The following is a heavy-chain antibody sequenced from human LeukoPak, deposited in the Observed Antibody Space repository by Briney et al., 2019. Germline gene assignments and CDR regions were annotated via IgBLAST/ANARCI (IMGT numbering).Heavy chain of an antibody. V-gene: IGHV3-53*01. D-gene: IGHD4-23*01. CDR3: ARRAGGYSHPYDY. CDR1: GFTVSGNY. Sequence: GGSLRLSCAVSGFTVSGNYMSWVRHAPGKGLEWVSLIYSGGTTYYADSVKGRFTISRDNSKNTLYLQMNSLRAEDTAVYYCARRAGGYSHPYDYWGQGIVVTVSS. CDR2: IYSGGTT. J-gene: IGHJ4*02.